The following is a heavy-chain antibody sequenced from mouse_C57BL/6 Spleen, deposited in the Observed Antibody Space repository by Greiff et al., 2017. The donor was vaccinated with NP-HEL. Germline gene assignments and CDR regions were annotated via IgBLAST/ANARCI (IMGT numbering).Heavy chain of an antibody. D-gene: IGHD2-1*01. CDR1: GYSIPSGYY. CDR3: ARPYGNYGYFDV. CDR2: ISYDGSN. V-gene: IGHV3-6*01. J-gene: IGHJ1*03. Sequence: VQLKESGPGLVKPSQSLSLTCSVTGYSIPSGYYWNWIRQFPGNKLEWMGYISYDGSNNYNPSLKNRISITRDTSKNQFFLKLNSVTTEDTATYYCARPYGNYGYFDVWGTGTTVTVSS.